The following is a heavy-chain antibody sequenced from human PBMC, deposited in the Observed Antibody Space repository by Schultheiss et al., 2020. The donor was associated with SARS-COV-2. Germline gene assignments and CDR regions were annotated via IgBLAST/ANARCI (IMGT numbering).Heavy chain of an antibody. Sequence: ASVKVSCKASGGTFSSYAISWVRQAPGQGLEWMGWINPNSGGTNYAQKFQGRVTMTRDTSISTAYMELTSLRSDDTAVYYCARGKVAGGLPDHWGQGTLVTVSS. D-gene: IGHD6-13*01. CDR2: INPNSGGT. V-gene: IGHV1-2*02. CDR3: ARGKVAGGLPDH. CDR1: GGTFSSYA. J-gene: IGHJ4*02.